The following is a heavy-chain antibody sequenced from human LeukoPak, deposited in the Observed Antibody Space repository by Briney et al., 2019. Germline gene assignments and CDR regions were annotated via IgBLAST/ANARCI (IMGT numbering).Heavy chain of an antibody. CDR1: GFTVSSNY. CDR3: ARDDDSSGYYYVRNAFDI. J-gene: IGHJ3*02. D-gene: IGHD3-22*01. V-gene: IGHV3-53*01. CDR2: IYSGGST. Sequence: PGGSLRLSCAAPGFTVSSNYMSWVRQAPGKGLEWVSVIYSGGSTYYADSVKGRFTISRDNAKNSLYLQMNSLRAEDTAVYYCARDDDSSGYYYVRNAFDIWGQGTMVTVSS.